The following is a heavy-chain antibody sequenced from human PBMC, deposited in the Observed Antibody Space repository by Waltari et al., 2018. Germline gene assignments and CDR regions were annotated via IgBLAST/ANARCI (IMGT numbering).Heavy chain of an antibody. CDR1: GDSISRYS. J-gene: IGHJ2*01. CDR2: ISYSGST. CDR3: ARGSPSENWKSDFDL. D-gene: IGHD1-1*01. V-gene: IGHV4-59*01. Sequence: QVQLQESGPGLVKPSETLSLTCTVSGDSISRYSWSWIRQSPGKGLECIGFISYSGSTHSSPSLKSRVTVSVDPPKNQFSLRLDSVTPADTAVYFCARGSPSENWKSDFDLWGRGTLVTVAS.